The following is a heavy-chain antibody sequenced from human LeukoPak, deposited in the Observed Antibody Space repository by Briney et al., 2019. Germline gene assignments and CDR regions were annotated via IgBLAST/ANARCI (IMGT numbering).Heavy chain of an antibody. D-gene: IGHD2-2*01. Sequence: ASLKVSCEASGYTFTGYYMHWVRQAPGQGLEWMGWINPNRGGTNYAQKFQGRVTMTRDTSISTAYMELSRLRSDTTAVYYCARFLLNRYGLLSYYCYYGMDVWGQGTTVTVSS. CDR2: INPNRGGT. CDR1: GYTFTGYY. CDR3: ARFLLNRYGLLSYYCYYGMDV. J-gene: IGHJ6*02. V-gene: IGHV1-2*02.